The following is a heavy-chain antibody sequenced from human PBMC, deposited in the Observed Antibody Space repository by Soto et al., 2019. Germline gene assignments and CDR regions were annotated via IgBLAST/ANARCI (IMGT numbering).Heavy chain of an antibody. CDR1: GGSISSYY. CDR2: NYYSGST. Sequence: AETLSLTCTVSGGSISSYYWSWIRQPPGKGREWIGYNYYSGSTNYNPSRKSRVTITVDTCKNQYYLKLSSVTASDPRGHYCARGHLQFDPWGQGTLVTVSS. V-gene: IGHV4-59*12. CDR3: ARGHLQFDP. J-gene: IGHJ5*02.